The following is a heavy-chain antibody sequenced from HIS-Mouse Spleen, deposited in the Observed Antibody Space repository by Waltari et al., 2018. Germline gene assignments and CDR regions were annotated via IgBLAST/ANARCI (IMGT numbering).Heavy chain of an antibody. CDR2: IYWDDDK. J-gene: IGHJ4*02. Sequence: QITLKESGPTLVKPTQTLTLTCTFSGFSLSTSGVGVGWIRQPPGKALEWLALIYWDDDKRYSPSLKSRLTIPKDTSKNQVVLTVTNMDPVDTASYYCAHLTTKSTVVTPGHYFDYWGQGTLVTVSS. CDR3: AHLTTKSTVVTPGHYFDY. D-gene: IGHD4-17*01. CDR1: GFSLSTSGVG. V-gene: IGHV2-5*02.